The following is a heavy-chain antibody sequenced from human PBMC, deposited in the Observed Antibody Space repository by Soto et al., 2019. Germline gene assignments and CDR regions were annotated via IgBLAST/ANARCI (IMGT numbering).Heavy chain of an antibody. V-gene: IGHV4-39*01. CDR3: ARQVGWPLSYFDY. J-gene: IGHJ4*02. CDR2: IYYSGST. CDR1: GGSISSSSYY. D-gene: IGHD2-15*01. Sequence: QLQLQESGPGLVKPSETLSLTCTVSGGSISSSSYYWGWIRQPPGKGLEWIGSIYYSGSTYYNPSLKSRVTISVDTSKNQFSLKLSSVTAADTAVYYCARQVGWPLSYFDYWGQGTLVTVSS.